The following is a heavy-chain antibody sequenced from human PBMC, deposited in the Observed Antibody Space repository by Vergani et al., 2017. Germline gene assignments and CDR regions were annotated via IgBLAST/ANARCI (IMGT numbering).Heavy chain of an antibody. CDR2: ISGSGGST. D-gene: IGHD5-12*01. V-gene: IGHV3-23*01. J-gene: IGHJ6*02. CDR3: AKANPRNSGYDYRYDYHAMDV. CDR1: GFTFNHYA. Sequence: EVQLLESGGDLVQPGGSLRLSCAASGFTFNHYAMNWVRQAPGKGLEWVSGISGSGGSTYYAGSVKGRFTISRDSSKNTLYLQMNSLSAGDTAVYYCAKANPRNSGYDYRYDYHAMDVWCQGTTVTVFS.